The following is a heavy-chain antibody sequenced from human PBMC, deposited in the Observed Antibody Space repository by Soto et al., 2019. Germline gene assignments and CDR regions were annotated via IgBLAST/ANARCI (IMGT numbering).Heavy chain of an antibody. CDR2: INPNSGGT. CDR3: ARDSLVGGTAGTSYYYYGMDV. V-gene: IGHV1-2*02. D-gene: IGHD1-7*01. Sequence: ASVKVSCKASGYTFTGYYMHWVRQAPGQGLEWMGWINPNSGGTNYAQKFQGRVTMTRDTSISTAYMELSRLRSDDTAVYYCARDSLVGGTAGTSYYYYGMDVWGQGTTVTV. CDR1: GYTFTGYY. J-gene: IGHJ6*02.